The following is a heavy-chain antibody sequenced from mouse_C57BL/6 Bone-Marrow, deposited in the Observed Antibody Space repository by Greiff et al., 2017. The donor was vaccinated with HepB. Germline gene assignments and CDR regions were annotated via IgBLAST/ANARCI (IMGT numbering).Heavy chain of an antibody. CDR1: GFNIKDDY. J-gene: IGHJ3*01. V-gene: IGHV14-4*01. CDR2: IDPENGDT. Sequence: EVQLQQSGAELVRPGASVKLSCTASGFNIKDDYMHWVKQRPEQGLEWIGWIDPENGDTEYASKVPGKATITADTSSNTAYLQLSSLTSEDTAVYYCTVITTVVGAYWGQGTLVTVSA. D-gene: IGHD1-1*01. CDR3: TVITTVVGAY.